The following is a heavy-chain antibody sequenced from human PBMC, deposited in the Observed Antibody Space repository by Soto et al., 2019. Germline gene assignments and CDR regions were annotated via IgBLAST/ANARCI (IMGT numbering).Heavy chain of an antibody. CDR1: GGSISSSSYY. Sequence: SETLSLTCTVSGGSISSSSYYWGWIRQPPGKGLEWIGSIYYSGSTYYNPSLKSRVTISVDTSKNQFSLKLSSVTAADTAVYYCARLSHDFWSGVNWFDPWGQGTLVTVSS. CDR2: IYYSGST. J-gene: IGHJ5*02. V-gene: IGHV4-39*01. CDR3: ARLSHDFWSGVNWFDP. D-gene: IGHD3-3*01.